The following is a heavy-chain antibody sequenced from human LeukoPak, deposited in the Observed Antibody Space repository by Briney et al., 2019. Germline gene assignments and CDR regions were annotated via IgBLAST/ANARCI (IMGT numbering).Heavy chain of an antibody. CDR3: AKEYYDYVWGSYRYRPSFDP. Sequence: GGSLRLSCAASGFTFSSYAMSWVRQAPGKGLEWVSAISGSGGSTYYADSVKGRSTISRDNSKNTLYLQMNSLRAEDTAVYYCAKEYYDYVWGSYRYRPSFDPWGQGTLVTVSS. CDR1: GFTFSSYA. V-gene: IGHV3-23*01. D-gene: IGHD3-16*02. J-gene: IGHJ5*02. CDR2: ISGSGGST.